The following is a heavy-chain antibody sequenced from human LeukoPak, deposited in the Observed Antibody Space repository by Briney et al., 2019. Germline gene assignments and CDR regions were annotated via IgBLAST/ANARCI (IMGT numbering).Heavy chain of an antibody. V-gene: IGHV1-18*01. D-gene: IGHD4-17*01. CDR3: ARDSQAVTQLYGMDV. CDR2: ISAYNGNT. Sequence: ASVKVSCKACGYTFPSYGISWVRQVPGQGLEWMGWISAYNGNTNYAQKLQGRVTMTTDTFTSTAYMELRSLRSDDTAVYYCARDSQAVTQLYGMDVWGQGTTVTVSS. J-gene: IGHJ6*02. CDR1: GYTFPSYG.